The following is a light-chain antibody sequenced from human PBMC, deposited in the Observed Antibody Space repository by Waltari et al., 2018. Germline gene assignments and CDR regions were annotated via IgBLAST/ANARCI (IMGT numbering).Light chain of an antibody. CDR2: GNN. CDR1: ISNIGAGYD. Sequence: QSVLTQPPSVSGAPGQRVTIYCTGSISNIGAGYDVHWYQQLPGTAPKLPIYGNNKRPSGVPDRFSGSKSGTSAALAITGLQSDDEADYYCQSYDNILSGGVFGGGTKLTVL. CDR3: QSYDNILSGGV. J-gene: IGLJ2*01. V-gene: IGLV1-40*01.